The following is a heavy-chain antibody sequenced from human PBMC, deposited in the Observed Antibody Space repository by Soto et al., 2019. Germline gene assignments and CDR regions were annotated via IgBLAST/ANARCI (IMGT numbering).Heavy chain of an antibody. J-gene: IGHJ4*02. CDR2: ISGSGGNT. CDR3: TRVVVGSSGEFDY. V-gene: IGHV3-23*01. CDR1: GFTFSSYA. D-gene: IGHD3-10*01. Sequence: EVQLLESGGNLVQPGGSLRLSCAASGFTFSSYAMSWVRQAPGKGLEWVSVISGSGGNTYYADSVKGRFTISRDNAKNTLYLQMNSLRAEDTAVYYCTRVVVGSSGEFDYWGQGTLVSVSS.